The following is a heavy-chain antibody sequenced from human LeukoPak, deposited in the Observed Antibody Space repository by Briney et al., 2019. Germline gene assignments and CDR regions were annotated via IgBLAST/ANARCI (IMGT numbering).Heavy chain of an antibody. CDR1: GFTFSTYA. V-gene: IGHV3-64*01. D-gene: IGHD2-2*01. Sequence: GGSLRLSCAASGFTFSTYAMHWVCQAPGKGLEYVSAISTDGDGTYYANSVKGRFAISRDNSKNTLYLHMGSLRAEDMAVYYCARWGSTSCYDYWGQGTLVTVSS. J-gene: IGHJ4*02. CDR2: ISTDGDGT. CDR3: ARWGSTSCYDY.